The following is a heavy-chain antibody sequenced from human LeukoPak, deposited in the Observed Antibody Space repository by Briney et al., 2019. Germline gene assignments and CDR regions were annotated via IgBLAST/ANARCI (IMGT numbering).Heavy chain of an antibody. J-gene: IGHJ4*02. V-gene: IGHV3-30*04. CDR1: GFTFSSYA. Sequence: GRSLRLSCAASGFTFSSYAMHWVRQAPGKGLEWVAVISYDGSNKYYADSVKGRFTISRDNSKNTLYLQMSSLRAEDTAVYYCASVTAYSASDYWGQGTLVTVSS. D-gene: IGHD1-26*01. CDR3: ASVTAYSASDY. CDR2: ISYDGSNK.